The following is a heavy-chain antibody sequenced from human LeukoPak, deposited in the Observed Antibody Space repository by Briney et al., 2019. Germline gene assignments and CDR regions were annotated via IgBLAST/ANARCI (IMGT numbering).Heavy chain of an antibody. CDR2: INDDGSDT. CDR1: GFTFKLYW. V-gene: IGHV3-74*01. D-gene: IGHD2-15*01. Sequence: GGSLRLSCAASGFTFKLYWMHWVRQVPGKRPVWVSRINDDGSDTIYADSVRGRFTISRDDAKNTVYLQMNNLRAEDTAVYYCVRGGPSTWSWGQGTLVTVSS. J-gene: IGHJ5*02. CDR3: VRGGPSTWS.